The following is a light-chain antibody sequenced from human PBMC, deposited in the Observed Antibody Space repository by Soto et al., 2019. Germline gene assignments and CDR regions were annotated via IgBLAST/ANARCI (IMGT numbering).Light chain of an antibody. CDR2: DVN. CDR3: CSYAGRYTMV. V-gene: IGLV2-11*01. CDR1: SSDIGIYNY. Sequence: QSVLTHSRSVSGAPGQSVTISCSGSSSDIGIYNYVSWYQHHPGKVPKVLRYDVNKRPSGVPDRFSGSKSGNTASLTISGLQADDEADYYCCSYAGRYTMVFGGGTKLTVL. J-gene: IGLJ2*01.